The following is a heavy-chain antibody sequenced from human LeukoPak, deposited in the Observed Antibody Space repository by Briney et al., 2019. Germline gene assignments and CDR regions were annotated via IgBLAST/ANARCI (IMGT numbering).Heavy chain of an antibody. V-gene: IGHV3-48*03. D-gene: IGHD6-19*01. CDR1: GFTFSSYE. CDR2: ISSSGSTI. Sequence: GGSLRLSCAASGFTFSSYEMNWVRQAPGKGLEWVSYISSSGSTIYYADSVKGRFTISGDNAKNSLYLQMNSLRAEDTAVYYCARDGSDSSPFDYWGQGTLVTVSS. CDR3: ARDGSDSSPFDY. J-gene: IGHJ4*02.